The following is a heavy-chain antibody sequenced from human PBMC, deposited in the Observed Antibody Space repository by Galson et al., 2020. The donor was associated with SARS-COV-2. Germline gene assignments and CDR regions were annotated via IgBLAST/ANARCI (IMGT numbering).Heavy chain of an antibody. J-gene: IGHJ1*01. CDR3: VRDCIRSGLGYCSGGSCYWQ. V-gene: IGHV3-30*04. CDR1: GFTFSPYI. D-gene: IGHD2-15*01. Sequence: GGSLRLSCEAPGFTFSPYIMHWVRQAPGKGMEWVAHISDAGSSKPYADSVKGRFSISRDNSKKMLYLDMSSLRTEDTATYYCVRDCIRSGLGYCSGGSCYWQWGQGTLVTVSS. CDR2: ISDAGSSK.